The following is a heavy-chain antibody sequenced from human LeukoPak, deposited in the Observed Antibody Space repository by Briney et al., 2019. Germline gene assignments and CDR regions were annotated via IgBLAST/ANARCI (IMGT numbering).Heavy chain of an antibody. Sequence: PSETPSLTCTVSGGSISSGGYYWSWFRQHPGKGLEWIGFIYYSGKSYYKPSLKSRVTISVDTSKNQFSLRLNSVTAADTAVYYCARDNEWFGIDYWGQGTVVTVSS. CDR1: GGSISSGGYY. V-gene: IGHV4-31*03. J-gene: IGHJ4*02. D-gene: IGHD3-10*01. CDR3: ARDNEWFGIDY. CDR2: IYYSGKS.